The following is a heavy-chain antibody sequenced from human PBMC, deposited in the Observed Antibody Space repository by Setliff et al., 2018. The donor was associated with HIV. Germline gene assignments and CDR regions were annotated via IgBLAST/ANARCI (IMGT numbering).Heavy chain of an antibody. CDR3: ARLRRSSGWSFDY. D-gene: IGHD6-19*01. CDR2: INHSGST. J-gene: IGHJ4*02. Sequence: PSETLSLTCAVYGESFSAYYWSWIRQPPGKGLAWIGQINHSGSTNYNPSLKTRVSISIDTSKNQFSLKLTSVTAADSAVYYCARLRRSSGWSFDYWAQGTLVTVSS. CDR1: GESFSAYY. V-gene: IGHV4-34*01.